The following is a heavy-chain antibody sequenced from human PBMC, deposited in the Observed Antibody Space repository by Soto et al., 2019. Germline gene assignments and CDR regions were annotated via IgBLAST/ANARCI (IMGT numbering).Heavy chain of an antibody. D-gene: IGHD5-18*01. CDR3: AGRDPLHYGYPFHY. V-gene: IGHV5-51*01. Sequence: PGESLKISCKASGYSFTSYWIGWVRQMPGKGLEWMGIIYPGDSDATYSPSFQGQVTISADKSITTAYLQWSSLKASDTAMYYCAGRDPLHYGYPFHYWGQGTLVTVSS. CDR1: GYSFTSYW. CDR2: IYPGDSDA. J-gene: IGHJ4*02.